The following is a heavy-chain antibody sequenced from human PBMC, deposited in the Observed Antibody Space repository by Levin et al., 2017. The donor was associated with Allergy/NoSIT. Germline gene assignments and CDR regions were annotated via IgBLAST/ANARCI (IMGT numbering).Heavy chain of an antibody. D-gene: IGHD5-12*01. J-gene: IGHJ4*02. CDR1: GFTFGDYA. CDR2: IRSKAYGGTT. V-gene: IGHV3-49*03. CDR3: TSHMVAMLVFDY. Sequence: SCTASGFTFGDYAMSWFRQAPGKGLEWVGFIRSKAYGGTTEYAASVKGRFTISRDDSKSIAYLQMNSLKTEDTAVYYCTSHMVAMLVFDYWGQGTLVTVSS.